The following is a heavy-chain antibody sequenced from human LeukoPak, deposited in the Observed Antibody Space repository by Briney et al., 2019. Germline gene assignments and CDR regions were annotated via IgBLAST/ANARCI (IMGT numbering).Heavy chain of an antibody. Sequence: GGSLRLSCAASGFTFSSYWMSWVRQAPGKGLEWVANIKQDGSEKYYVDSVKGRFTISRDNAKNSLYLQINSLRAEDTAVYYCARDYYGSGSYFDYWGQGTLVTVSS. V-gene: IGHV3-7*01. D-gene: IGHD3-10*01. CDR1: GFTFSSYW. CDR3: ARDYYGSGSYFDY. J-gene: IGHJ4*02. CDR2: IKQDGSEK.